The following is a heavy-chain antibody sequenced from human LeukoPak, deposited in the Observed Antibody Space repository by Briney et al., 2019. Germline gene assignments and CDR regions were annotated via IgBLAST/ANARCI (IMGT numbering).Heavy chain of an antibody. CDR3: ARGVVFGVGTGFDP. V-gene: IGHV1-8*01. J-gene: IGHJ5*02. Sequence: ASVKVSCEASGYTFTSYDINWVRQATGQGLEWMGWMNPNSGNTGYAQKFQGRVTMTRNTSISTAYMELSSLRSEDTAVYYCARGVVFGVGTGFDPWGQGTLVTVSS. CDR1: GYTFTSYD. D-gene: IGHD3-3*01. CDR2: MNPNSGNT.